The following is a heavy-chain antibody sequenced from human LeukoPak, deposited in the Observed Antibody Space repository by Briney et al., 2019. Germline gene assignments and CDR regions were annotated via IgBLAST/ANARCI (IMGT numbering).Heavy chain of an antibody. Sequence: GGSLRLSCTASGFTFSSYWMSWVRQAPGKGLEWVANIKQDGSEKYYVDSVKGRFTISRDNAKNSLYLQMNSLRAEDTAIYYCARSSDYGDFVVGFDPWGQGTLVTVSS. CDR2: IKQDGSEK. V-gene: IGHV3-7*01. D-gene: IGHD4-17*01. CDR3: ARSSDYGDFVVGFDP. CDR1: GFTFSSYW. J-gene: IGHJ5*02.